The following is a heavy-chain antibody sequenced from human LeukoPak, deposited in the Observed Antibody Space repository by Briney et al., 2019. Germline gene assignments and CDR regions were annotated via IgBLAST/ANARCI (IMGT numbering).Heavy chain of an antibody. CDR3: ARGSVRFVKNWFDP. J-gene: IGHJ5*02. CDR2: INHSGST. D-gene: IGHD3-3*01. CDR1: GVSFSGYY. V-gene: IGHV4-34*01. Sequence: SETLSLTCAVYGVSFSGYYWSWIRQPPGKGLEWIGEINHSGSTNYNPSLKSRVTISVDTSKNQFSLKLSSVTAADTAVYYCARGSVRFVKNWFDPWGQGTLVTVSS.